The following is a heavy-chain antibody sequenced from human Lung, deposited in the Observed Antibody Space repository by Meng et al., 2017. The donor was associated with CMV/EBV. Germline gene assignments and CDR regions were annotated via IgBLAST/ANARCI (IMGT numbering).Heavy chain of an antibody. J-gene: IGHJ4*02. V-gene: IGHV3-53*01. CDR1: GFIVSTKY. CDR3: ATEPGYSSAWDN. Sequence: GESLKISCAVSGFIVSTKYISWVRQAPGKGLEWVSTIYSGGNTYSADSVKGRFTISRDNSKNILYLQMKGLTAEDTAVYYCATEPGYSSAWDNWGQGTLVTVSS. CDR2: IYSGGNT. D-gene: IGHD2-15*01.